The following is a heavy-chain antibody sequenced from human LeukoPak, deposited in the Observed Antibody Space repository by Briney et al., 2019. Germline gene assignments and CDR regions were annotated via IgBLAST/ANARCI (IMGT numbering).Heavy chain of an antibody. D-gene: IGHD3-22*01. V-gene: IGHV4-31*03. Sequence: PSETLSLTCTVSGGAISSGGYYWSWIRQHPGKGLEWMGYICYSGSTYYNPSLKSRVTISVDTSKNQFSLKLSSVTAADTAVYYCARADDSSGPFDYWGQGTLVTVSS. CDR3: ARADDSSGPFDY. J-gene: IGHJ4*02. CDR2: ICYSGST. CDR1: GGAISSGGYY.